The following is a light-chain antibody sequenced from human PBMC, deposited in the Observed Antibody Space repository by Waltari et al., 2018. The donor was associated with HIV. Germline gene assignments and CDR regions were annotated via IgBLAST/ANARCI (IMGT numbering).Light chain of an antibody. J-gene: IGLJ3*02. CDR3: YSTDRSSTHNV. CDR1: ALPKKY. V-gene: IGLV3-10*01. Sequence: SYELTQPPSVSVSPGQTARITCPGDALPKKYAYCYQQKSGQAPVLVIYEDIKRPPGIPERFSGSSSGTMATLTISGAQVEDEADYYCYSTDRSSTHNVFGGGTKLTVL. CDR2: EDI.